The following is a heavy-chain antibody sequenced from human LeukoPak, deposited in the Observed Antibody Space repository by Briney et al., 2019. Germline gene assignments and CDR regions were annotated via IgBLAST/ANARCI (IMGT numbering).Heavy chain of an antibody. V-gene: IGHV4-34*01. Sequence: SETLSLTCAVYGGSFSGYYWSWIRQPPGKGLEWIGEISHSGSTNYNPSLKSRVTISVDTSKNQFSLKLSSVTAADTAVYYCARGLTAWGQGTLVTVSS. D-gene: IGHD2-21*02. CDR3: ARGLTA. J-gene: IGHJ4*02. CDR1: GGSFSGYY. CDR2: ISHSGST.